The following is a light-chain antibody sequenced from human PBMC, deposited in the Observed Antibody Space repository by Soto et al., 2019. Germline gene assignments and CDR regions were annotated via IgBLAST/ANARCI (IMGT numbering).Light chain of an antibody. CDR2: GAS. CDR3: QQRSNWPPLT. CDR1: QSLSSN. V-gene: IGKV3-15*01. J-gene: IGKJ4*01. Sequence: EIVMTQSPATLSVSPGERVTLSCRASQSLSSNLAWYQQKPGQAPRLLIYGASTRATDIPARFSGSGSGTDFTLTISSLEPEDFAVYYCQQRSNWPPLTFGGGTKVDI.